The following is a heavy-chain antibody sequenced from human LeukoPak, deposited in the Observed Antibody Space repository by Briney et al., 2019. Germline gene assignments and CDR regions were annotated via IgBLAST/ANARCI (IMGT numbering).Heavy chain of an antibody. V-gene: IGHV4-4*07. CDR2: IYTSGST. D-gene: IGHD6-13*01. CDR3: ARVAAGNRWFDP. CDR1: GYSISSGYY. Sequence: SETLSLTCTVSGYSISSGYYWSWIRQPAGKGLEWIGRIYTSGSTNYNPSLKSRVTMSVDTSKNQFSLKLSSVTAADTAVYYCARVAAGNRWFDPWGQGTLVTVSS. J-gene: IGHJ5*02.